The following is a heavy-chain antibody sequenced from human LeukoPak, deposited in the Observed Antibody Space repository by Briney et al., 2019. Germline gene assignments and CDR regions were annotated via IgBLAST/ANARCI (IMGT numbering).Heavy chain of an antibody. CDR2: ISSSSSTI. V-gene: IGHV3-48*04. D-gene: IGHD3-9*01. CDR3: ARDPKDILTGYPLYYFDY. CDR1: GFTFSSYS. J-gene: IGHJ4*02. Sequence: GGSLRLSCAASGFTFSSYSMNWVRQAPGKRLEWVSYISSSSSTIYYADSVKGRFTISRDNAKNSLYLQMNSLRAEDTAVYYCARDPKDILTGYPLYYFDYWGQGTLVTVSS.